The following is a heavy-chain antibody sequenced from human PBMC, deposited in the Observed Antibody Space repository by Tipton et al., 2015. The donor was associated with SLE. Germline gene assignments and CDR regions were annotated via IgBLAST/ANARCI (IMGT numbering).Heavy chain of an antibody. Sequence: QLVQSGAEVKKPGASVKVSCKESGYTFTSYYMHWVRQAPGQGLEWLGIINPSGGSTSYAQKFQGRVTMTRDTSTSTVYMELSSLRSEDAAVYYCLFGDCGSTSCYQAGAFDIWGQGTMVTVSS. CDR2: INPSGGST. V-gene: IGHV1-46*01. J-gene: IGHJ3*02. D-gene: IGHD2-2*01. CDR1: GYTFTSYY. CDR3: LFGDCGSTSCYQAGAFDI.